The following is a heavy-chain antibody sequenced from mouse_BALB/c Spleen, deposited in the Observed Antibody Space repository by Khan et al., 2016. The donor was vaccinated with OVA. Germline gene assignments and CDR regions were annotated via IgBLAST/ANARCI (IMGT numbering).Heavy chain of an antibody. Sequence: MQLKQSGPELMKPGASVKISCKASGYSFTTYYIHWVMQSHGTSLEWIGYIDPFSGSPTYNQKFKGQATLTVDKSSSTAYIHISNLTSEDSAVYYCTRHDVVAGFTYWGQGTLVTVSA. J-gene: IGHJ3*01. CDR1: GYSFTTYY. CDR3: TRHDVVAGFTY. CDR2: IDPFSGSP. V-gene: IGHV1S135*01. D-gene: IGHD2-3*01.